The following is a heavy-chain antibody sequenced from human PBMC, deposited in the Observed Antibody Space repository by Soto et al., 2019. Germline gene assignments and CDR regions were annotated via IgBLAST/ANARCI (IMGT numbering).Heavy chain of an antibody. J-gene: IGHJ2*01. D-gene: IGHD2-15*01. Sequence: QITLKESGPTLVKPTQTLTLTCTFSGFSLSTSGVGVGWIRQPPGKALEWLALIYWDHSERYSPSLKSRLSITKDTSRNQVVLTLTNVDPVDTATYYCTHTVRWSYFDVWGRGTLVTVSS. CDR3: THTVRWSYFDV. V-gene: IGHV2-5*02. CDR2: IYWDHSE. CDR1: GFSLSTSGVG.